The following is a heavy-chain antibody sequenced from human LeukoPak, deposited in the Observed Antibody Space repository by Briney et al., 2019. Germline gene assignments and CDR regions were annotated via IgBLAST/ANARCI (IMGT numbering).Heavy chain of an antibody. CDR2: INPNSGGT. V-gene: IGHV1-2*02. CDR3: ARALLRGGIAEASFDY. D-gene: IGHD6-25*01. Sequence: ASVKVSCKASGYTFTGYYMHWVRQAPGQGLEWMGWINPNSGGTNYAQKFQGRVTMTRDTPISTAYMELSRLRSDDTAVYYCARALLRGGIAEASFDYWGQGTLVTVSS. J-gene: IGHJ4*02. CDR1: GYTFTGYY.